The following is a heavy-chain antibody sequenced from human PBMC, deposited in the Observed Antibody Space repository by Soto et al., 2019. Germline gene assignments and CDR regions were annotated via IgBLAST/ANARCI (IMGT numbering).Heavy chain of an antibody. V-gene: IGHV5-51*01. D-gene: IGHD6-6*01. J-gene: IGHJ6*02. CDR3: ARCSSSLYYYYGMDV. Sequence: PGESLNISCKGSGYSFTGYWIGWVRQMPGKGLEWMGIIYPGDSDTRYSPSFQGQVTISADKSISTAYLQWSSLKASDTAMYYCARCSSSLYYYYGMDVWGQGTTVTVSS. CDR1: GYSFTGYW. CDR2: IYPGDSDT.